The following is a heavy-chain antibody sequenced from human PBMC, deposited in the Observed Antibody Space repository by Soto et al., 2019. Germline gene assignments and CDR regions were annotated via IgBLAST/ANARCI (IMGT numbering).Heavy chain of an antibody. CDR3: ARVGYYGSGSYYFDY. CDR2: IYYSGST. V-gene: IGHV4-30-4*01. CDR1: GVSISSGDYY. Sequence: PSETLSLTCTVSGVSISSGDYYWSWIRQPPGKGLEWIGYIYYSGSTYYNPSLKSRVTISVDTSKNQFSLKLSSVTAADTAVYYCARVGYYGSGSYYFDYWGQGTLVTVSS. D-gene: IGHD3-10*01. J-gene: IGHJ4*02.